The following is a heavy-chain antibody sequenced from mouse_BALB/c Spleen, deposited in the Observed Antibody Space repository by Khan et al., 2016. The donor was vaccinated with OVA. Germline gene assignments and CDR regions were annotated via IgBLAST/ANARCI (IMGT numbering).Heavy chain of an antibody. J-gene: IGHJ3*01. V-gene: IGHV3-2*02. CDR3: ARWFAY. Sequence: VQLKESGPGLVKPSQSLSLTCTVTGYSITSDYAWNWIRQFPGNKLEWMGHITYSGGTSYHPSLKSRISITRDTSKNQFFLRLNSVTTEDSATYYCARWFAYWGQGTLVTVS. CDR2: ITYSGGT. CDR1: GYSITSDYA.